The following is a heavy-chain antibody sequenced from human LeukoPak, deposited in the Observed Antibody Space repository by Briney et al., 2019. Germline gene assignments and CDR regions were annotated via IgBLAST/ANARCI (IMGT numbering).Heavy chain of an antibody. Sequence: LSETLSLTCTVSGDSISYYYWSRIMQPPGQGLEWIGKIYYSGNTNYNPSLKSRVTISVDPSKNQFSLKLSPVTAADAAVYYCARVRGYSYDLSDFDYWGQGTLVTVSS. CDR1: GDSISYYY. V-gene: IGHV4-59*01. CDR2: IYYSGNT. CDR3: ARVRGYSYDLSDFDY. D-gene: IGHD5-18*01. J-gene: IGHJ4*02.